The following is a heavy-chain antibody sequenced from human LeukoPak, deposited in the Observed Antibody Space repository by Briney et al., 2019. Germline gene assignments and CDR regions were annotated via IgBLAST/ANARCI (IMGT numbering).Heavy chain of an antibody. Sequence: SEALSLTCAVYGGSFSGYYWSWIRQPPGKGLEWIGEINHSGSTNYNPSLKSRVTISVDTSKNQFSLKLSSVTAADTAVYYCARGRGYSYGFSFDYWGQGTLVTVSS. CDR1: GGSFSGYY. D-gene: IGHD5-18*01. CDR2: INHSGST. CDR3: ARGRGYSYGFSFDY. V-gene: IGHV4-34*01. J-gene: IGHJ4*02.